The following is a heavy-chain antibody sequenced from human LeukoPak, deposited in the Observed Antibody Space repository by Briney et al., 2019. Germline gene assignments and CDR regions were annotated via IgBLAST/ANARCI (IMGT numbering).Heavy chain of an antibody. Sequence: GASVKVSCKASGYTFTSYDINWVRQATGQGLEWMGWMNPNSGNTAYAQKFQGRVTMTRSTSITTAYMELSSLRSEDTAVYYCATVLGYYYDSSGYYFDYWGQGTLVTVSS. CDR1: GYTFTSYD. CDR2: MNPNSGNT. J-gene: IGHJ4*02. V-gene: IGHV1-8*01. D-gene: IGHD3-22*01. CDR3: ATVLGYYYDSSGYYFDY.